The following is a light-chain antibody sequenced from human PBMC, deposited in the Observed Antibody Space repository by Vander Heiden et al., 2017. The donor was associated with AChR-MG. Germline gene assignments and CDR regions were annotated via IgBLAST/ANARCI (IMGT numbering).Light chain of an antibody. CDR2: RAS. CDR1: QSISSW. CDR3: QQYSDYPWT. V-gene: IGKV1-5*03. Sequence: DTQMTQSPSTLSASVGDRVTLTCRASQSISSWLAWYQQKPGKAPNLLIYRASTLESAVPSSFRGSGSGTEFTLTITSLQPEDFATYYCQQYSDYPWTFGQGTKVEIK. J-gene: IGKJ1*01.